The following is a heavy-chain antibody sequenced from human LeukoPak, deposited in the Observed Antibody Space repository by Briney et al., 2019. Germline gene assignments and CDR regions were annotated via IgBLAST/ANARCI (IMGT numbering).Heavy chain of an antibody. CDR2: ISNSGSST. CDR1: GFTFTSYE. J-gene: IGHJ6*02. D-gene: IGHD1-26*01. CDR3: ARDTGSYTGMDV. V-gene: IGHV3-48*03. Sequence: GGSLRLSCAASGFTFTSYEMNWVRQAPGKGLEWLSYISNSGSSTYYADSVKGRLTISRDNARNTLSLQMNSLRAEDTAIYYCARDTGSYTGMDVWGQGTTVTVTS.